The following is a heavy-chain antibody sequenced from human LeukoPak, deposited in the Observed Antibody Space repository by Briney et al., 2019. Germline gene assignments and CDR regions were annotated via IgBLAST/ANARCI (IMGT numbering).Heavy chain of an antibody. Sequence: ASVKVSCKASGYTFSDYLMHWVRQAPGQGLEWMGWINPKSGATSSAQKFQGRVTMTRVTSISTAYMDLTTLTSDDTAVYFCAGDRQGDGFAYFDFWGQGTLATVSS. CDR3: AGDRQGDGFAYFDF. CDR1: GYTFSDYL. D-gene: IGHD5-24*01. V-gene: IGHV1-2*02. CDR2: INPKSGAT. J-gene: IGHJ4*02.